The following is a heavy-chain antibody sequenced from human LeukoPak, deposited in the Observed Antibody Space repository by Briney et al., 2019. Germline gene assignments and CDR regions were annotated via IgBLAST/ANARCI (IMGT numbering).Heavy chain of an antibody. CDR1: GFPFSSYG. CDR3: AILSPISLIAAGFFDY. J-gene: IGHJ4*02. Sequence: PGGSLRLFCAASGFPFSSYGMHWVRQAPGKGLEWVAVISYDGSNKYYADSVKGRFTISRDNSKNTLYLQMNSLRAEDTAVYYCAILSPISLIAAGFFDYWGQGTLVTVSS. CDR2: ISYDGSNK. D-gene: IGHD6-13*01. V-gene: IGHV3-30*03.